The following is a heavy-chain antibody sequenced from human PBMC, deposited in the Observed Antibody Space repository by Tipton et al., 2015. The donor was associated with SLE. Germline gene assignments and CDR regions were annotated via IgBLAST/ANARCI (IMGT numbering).Heavy chain of an antibody. CDR3: AKDGGTSGYDFFYFDY. CDR1: GFSFRNSA. Sequence: SLRLSCAASGFSFRNSALGWVRQAPGKGLEWVSSISGSGTSRYYADSVKGRFTISRDNSRNTLDLQMNTLRAEDTAIYYCAKDGGTSGYDFFYFDYWGQGTLVTVSS. D-gene: IGHD5-12*01. V-gene: IGHV3-23*01. CDR2: ISGSGTSR. J-gene: IGHJ4*02.